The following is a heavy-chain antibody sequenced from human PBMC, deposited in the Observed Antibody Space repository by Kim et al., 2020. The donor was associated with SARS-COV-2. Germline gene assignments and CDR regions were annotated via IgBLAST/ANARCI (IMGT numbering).Heavy chain of an antibody. CDR3: VRGGKEGDYFDY. D-gene: IGHD6-13*01. V-gene: IGHV3-21*01. Sequence: YYADSVKGRFTISRDNAKNSLYLQMNSLRAEDTAVYYCVRGGKEGDYFDYWGQGTLVTVSS. J-gene: IGHJ4*02.